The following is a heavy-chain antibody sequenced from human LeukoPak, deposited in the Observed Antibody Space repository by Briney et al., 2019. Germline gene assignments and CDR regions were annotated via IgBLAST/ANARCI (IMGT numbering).Heavy chain of an antibody. CDR1: GDSITSSHW. Sequence: SETLSLPCTVSGDSITSSHWWSWIRQSPGKGLEWIGNTYHSDYTNYNPSLKGRATISVDTSKNQFSLKLSSVTAADTAVYYCARGLYDYVRGSYRYSDWFDPWGQGTLVTVSS. CDR3: ARGLYDYVRGSYRYSDWFDP. V-gene: IGHV4-4*02. CDR2: TYHSDYT. D-gene: IGHD3-16*02. J-gene: IGHJ5*02.